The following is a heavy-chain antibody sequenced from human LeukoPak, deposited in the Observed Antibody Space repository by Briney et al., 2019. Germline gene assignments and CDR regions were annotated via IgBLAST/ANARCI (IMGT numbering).Heavy chain of an antibody. Sequence: SETLSLTCTVSGGSISSYYWSWIRQPPGKGLEWIGYIYYSGSTYYNPSLKSRVTISLDTSKNQFSLKLSSVTAADTAVYFCARTHDYGGNTDFDYWGQGILVTVSS. V-gene: IGHV4-59*01. CDR1: GGSISSYY. D-gene: IGHD4-23*01. CDR3: ARTHDYGGNTDFDY. J-gene: IGHJ4*02. CDR2: IYYSGST.